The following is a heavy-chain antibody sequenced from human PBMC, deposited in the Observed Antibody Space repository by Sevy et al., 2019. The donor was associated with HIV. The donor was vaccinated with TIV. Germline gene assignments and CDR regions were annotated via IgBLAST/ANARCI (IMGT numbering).Heavy chain of an antibody. CDR3: ARGGGSIDWGRDV. J-gene: IGHJ6*02. V-gene: IGHV4-59*01. CDR2: VYKSGSI. D-gene: IGHD3-9*01. Sequence: SETLSLTCTVSGGSISDYYWSWIRQPPGKGLEWIGYVYKSGSINDNPSLKSRATISVDTSNNQFSLKLASVTAADTAVYYCARGGGSIDWGRDVWGQGTTVTVSS. CDR1: GGSISDYY.